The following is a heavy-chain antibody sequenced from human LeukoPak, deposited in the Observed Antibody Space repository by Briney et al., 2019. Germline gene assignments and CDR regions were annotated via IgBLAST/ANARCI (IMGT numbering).Heavy chain of an antibody. Sequence: PSETLSLTCTVSGGSISSSSYYWGWIRQPPGKGLEWIGSIYYSGSTYYNPSLKSRVTISVDTSENQFSLKLSSVTAADTAVYYCARRRAAEYCSSTSCSGAEYFQHWGQGTLVTVSS. CDR3: ARRRAAEYCSSTSCSGAEYFQH. CDR2: IYYSGST. CDR1: GGSISSSSYY. V-gene: IGHV4-39*01. J-gene: IGHJ1*01. D-gene: IGHD2-2*01.